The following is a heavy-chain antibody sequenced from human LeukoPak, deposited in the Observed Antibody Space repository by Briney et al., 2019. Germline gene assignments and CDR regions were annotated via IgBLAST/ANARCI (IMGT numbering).Heavy chain of an antibody. CDR1: GYTFTGYY. CDR2: INPNSGGT. V-gene: IGHV1-2*02. J-gene: IGHJ4*02. Sequence: ASVKVSCKASGYTFTGYYMHWVRQAPGQGLEWMGWINPNSGGTNYAQKFQGRVTMTRDTSISTAYMELSRLRPDDTAVYYCARRRDGYNQLDYWGQGTLVTVSS. CDR3: ARRRDGYNQLDY. D-gene: IGHD5-24*01.